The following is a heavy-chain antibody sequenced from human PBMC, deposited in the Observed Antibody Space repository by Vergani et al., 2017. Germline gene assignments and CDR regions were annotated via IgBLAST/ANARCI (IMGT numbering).Heavy chain of an antibody. CDR2: IDPSDSYT. Sequence: EVQLVQSGAEVKKPGESLRISCKGSGYSFTSYWISWVSQMPGKGLEWMGRIDPSDSYTNYSPSFQGHVTISADKSISTAYLQWSSLKASDTAMYYCARLGVPAASVGWFDPWGQGTLVTVSS. J-gene: IGHJ5*02. D-gene: IGHD2-2*01. V-gene: IGHV5-10-1*01. CDR3: ARLGVPAASVGWFDP. CDR1: GYSFTSYW.